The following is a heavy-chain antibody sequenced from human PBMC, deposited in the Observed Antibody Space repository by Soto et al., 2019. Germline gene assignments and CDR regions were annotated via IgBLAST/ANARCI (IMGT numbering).Heavy chain of an antibody. CDR2: FDPEDGET. Sequence: ASVKVSCKVSGYTLTELSMHWVRQAPGKGLEWMGGFDPEDGETIYAQKFQGRVTMTEDTSTDTAYMELSSLGSEDTAVYYCAATGGYSGYDNFDYWGKGTLVTVSS. CDR1: GYTLTELS. J-gene: IGHJ4*02. D-gene: IGHD5-12*01. CDR3: AATGGYSGYDNFDY. V-gene: IGHV1-24*01.